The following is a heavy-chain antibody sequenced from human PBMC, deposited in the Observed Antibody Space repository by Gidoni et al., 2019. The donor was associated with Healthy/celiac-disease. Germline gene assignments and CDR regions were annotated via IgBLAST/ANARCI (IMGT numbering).Heavy chain of an antibody. CDR3: ARVRVVVPAAVYYFDY. Sequence: QVQLVQSGAEVKKPGASVKVSCKASGYTFTSYDINWVRQATGQGLEWMGWMNPNSGNTGYAQKFQGRVTMTRNTSISTAYMELSSLRSEDTAVYYCARVRVVVPAAVYYFDYWGQGTLVTVSS. CDR1: GYTFTSYD. D-gene: IGHD2-2*01. J-gene: IGHJ4*02. V-gene: IGHV1-8*01. CDR2: MNPNSGNT.